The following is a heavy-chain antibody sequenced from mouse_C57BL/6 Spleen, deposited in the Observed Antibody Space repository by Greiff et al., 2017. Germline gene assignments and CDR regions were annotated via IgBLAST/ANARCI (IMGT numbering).Heavy chain of an antibody. Sequence: EVHLVESGGDLVKPGGSLKLSCAASGFTFSSYGMSWVRQTPDKRLAWVATISSGGSYTYYPDSVKGRFTISRDNAKNTLYLQMSSLKSEDTAMYYCASLDYYGSSYDFDYWGQGTTLTVSS. CDR2: ISSGGSYT. J-gene: IGHJ2*01. D-gene: IGHD1-1*01. V-gene: IGHV5-6*01. CDR1: GFTFSSYG. CDR3: ASLDYYGSSYDFDY.